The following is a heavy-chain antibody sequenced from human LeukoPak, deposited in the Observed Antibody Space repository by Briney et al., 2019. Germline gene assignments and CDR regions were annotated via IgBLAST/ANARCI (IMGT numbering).Heavy chain of an antibody. Sequence: PGGSLRLSCAASGFTVSSNYMTWVRQAPGKGLEWVSLIYSAGGTYYTGSVKGRFTISRHSSKNTLYLQMNRLRGEDTAVYYCARFLGRITISGVVPYGMDVWGQGTTVTVSS. CDR2: IYSAGGT. J-gene: IGHJ6*02. D-gene: IGHD3-3*01. V-gene: IGHV3-53*04. CDR1: GFTVSSNY. CDR3: ARFLGRITISGVVPYGMDV.